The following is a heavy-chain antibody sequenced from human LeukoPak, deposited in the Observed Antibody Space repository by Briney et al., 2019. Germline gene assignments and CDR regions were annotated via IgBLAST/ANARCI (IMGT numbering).Heavy chain of an antibody. CDR3: ARLRISNYRAFDY. J-gene: IGHJ4*02. CDR2: INPSGGST. D-gene: IGHD4-11*01. Sequence: ASGKVSCKASAYTFTSYYMHWVRQPPGQGLGWMGIINPSGGSTSYAQKFQGRVTMTRDTSTSTVYMELSSLRSEATAVYYCARLRISNYRAFDYWGQGTLVTVSS. CDR1: AYTFTSYY. V-gene: IGHV1-46*03.